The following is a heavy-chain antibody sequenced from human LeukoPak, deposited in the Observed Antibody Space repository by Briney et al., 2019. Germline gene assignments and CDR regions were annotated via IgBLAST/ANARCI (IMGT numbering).Heavy chain of an antibody. V-gene: IGHV3-30*18. Sequence: GGSLRLSCAASGFTFSSYGMHWVRQAPGKGLEWVAVISYDGSNKYYADSVKGRFTISRDNSKNTLYLQMNSLRAEDTAVYYCAKDAGDYSSYNDYWGQGTLVTVSS. D-gene: IGHD6-6*01. CDR3: AKDAGDYSSYNDY. CDR2: ISYDGSNK. J-gene: IGHJ4*02. CDR1: GFTFSSYG.